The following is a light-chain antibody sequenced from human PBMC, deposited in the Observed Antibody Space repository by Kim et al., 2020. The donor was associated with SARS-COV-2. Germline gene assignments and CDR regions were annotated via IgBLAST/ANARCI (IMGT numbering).Light chain of an antibody. Sequence: QSALTQPPSASGSPGQSVTISCTGTSSDVGGYNYASWYQQYPGKAHKLIIYEVSKRPSGVPDRFSGSKSGNTASLTVSGLQADDEADYYCSSYAGSSNLVFGGGTKLTVL. CDR3: SSYAGSSNLV. CDR1: SSDVGGYNY. V-gene: IGLV2-8*01. J-gene: IGLJ3*02. CDR2: EVS.